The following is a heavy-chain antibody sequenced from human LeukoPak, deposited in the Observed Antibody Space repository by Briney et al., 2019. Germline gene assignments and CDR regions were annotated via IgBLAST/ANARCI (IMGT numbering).Heavy chain of an antibody. CDR2: IYYSGST. J-gene: IGHJ6*02. D-gene: IGHD3-10*01. V-gene: IGHV4-59*01. CDR1: GGSISSYY. CDR3: ARDRGTYPEYYYGMDV. Sequence: PSETLSLTCTVSGGSISSYYWSWIRQPPVKGLEWIGYIYYSGSTNYNPSLKSRVTISVDTSKNQFSLKLSSVTAADTAVYYCARDRGTYPEYYYGMDVWGQGTTVTVSS.